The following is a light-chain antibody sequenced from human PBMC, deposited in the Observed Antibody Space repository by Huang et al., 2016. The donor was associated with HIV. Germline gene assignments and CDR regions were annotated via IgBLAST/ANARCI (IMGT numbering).Light chain of an antibody. Sequence: EILLTQYPATLSVSPGARATLSCRASLTVIEHLACVQQRPGQAPRRLIYGASNRATGSPARFSGRGSGTEFSLTITNLQSDDFALYFCHQYYTLPRTFGQGTKVEIK. J-gene: IGKJ1*01. V-gene: IGKV3-15*01. CDR1: LTVIEH. CDR2: GAS. CDR3: HQYYTLPRT.